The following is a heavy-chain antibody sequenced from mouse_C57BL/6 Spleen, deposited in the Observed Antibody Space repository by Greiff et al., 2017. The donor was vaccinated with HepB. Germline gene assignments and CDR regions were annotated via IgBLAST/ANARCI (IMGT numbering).Heavy chain of an antibody. D-gene: IGHD1-1*01. Sequence: VQLQQSGPGLVKPSQSLSLTCSVTGYSITSGYYWNWIRQFPGNKLEWMGYISYDGSNNYNPSLKNRISITRDTSTNQFFLKLNSVTTEDTATYYCARGGYGSSYDFDYWGQGTTLTVSS. J-gene: IGHJ2*01. V-gene: IGHV3-6*01. CDR2: ISYDGSN. CDR1: GYSITSGYY. CDR3: ARGGYGSSYDFDY.